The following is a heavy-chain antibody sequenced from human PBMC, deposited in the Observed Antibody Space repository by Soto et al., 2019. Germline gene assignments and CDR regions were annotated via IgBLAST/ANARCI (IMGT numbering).Heavy chain of an antibody. CDR1: GFTFSSYA. V-gene: IGHV3-23*01. D-gene: IGHD3-10*01. CDR3: AIARGSGPRPWLFDP. CDR2: ISGSGGST. Sequence: EVQLLESGGGLVQPGGSLRLSCAASGFTFSSYAMSWVRQAPGKGLEWVSAISGSGGSTYYADSVKGRFTISRDNSTHALYLQMNSLRAEDTAVYYFAIARGSGPRPWLFDPWGQGTLVTVSS. J-gene: IGHJ5*02.